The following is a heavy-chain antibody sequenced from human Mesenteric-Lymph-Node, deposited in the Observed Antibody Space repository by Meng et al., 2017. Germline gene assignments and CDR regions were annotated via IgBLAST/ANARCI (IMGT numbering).Heavy chain of an antibody. CDR1: GGTFSRYT. CDR2: LKSDGVTT. Sequence: ASVKVSCKASGGTFSRYTINWVRQAPGQGPEWMGILKSDGVTTMYAQKFQGRITMTRDTSTSTAYMELSSLRSEDTAVYFCANDNINWSLDYWGEGTLVTVSS. J-gene: IGHJ4*02. V-gene: IGHV1-46*01. CDR3: ANDNINWSLDY. D-gene: IGHD3-9*01.